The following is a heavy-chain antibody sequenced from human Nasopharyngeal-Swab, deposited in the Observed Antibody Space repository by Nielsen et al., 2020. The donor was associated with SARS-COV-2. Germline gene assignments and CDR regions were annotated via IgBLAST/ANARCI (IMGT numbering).Heavy chain of an antibody. CDR1: GFTFSDSA. V-gene: IGHV3-73*01. CDR3: TRCGGGCYSGRDY. J-gene: IGHJ4*02. CDR2: IRSKGNNYAT. Sequence: GSLKISCAASGFTFSDSAIHWVRQASGKGLEWVGRIRSKGNNYATAYAASVKGRFIIFRDDPTSTAYLQMNSLKTEDTAVYYCTRCGGGCYSGRDYWGQGTLVTVSS. D-gene: IGHD2-21*02.